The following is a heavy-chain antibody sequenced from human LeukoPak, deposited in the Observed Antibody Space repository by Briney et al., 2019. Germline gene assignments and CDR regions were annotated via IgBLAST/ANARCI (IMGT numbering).Heavy chain of an antibody. CDR3: ARGVITVPGPLDY. CDR2: IYSGGST. D-gene: IGHD6-19*01. J-gene: IGHJ4*02. Sequence: GGSLRLSCAASGFTVSTNYMSWVRQATGKGLEWVSVIYSGGSTYYADSVQGRFTISRDNSQNTLYLQMNSLRAEDTARYYCARGVITVPGPLDYWGQGTLVTVSS. V-gene: IGHV3-53*01. CDR1: GFTVSTNY.